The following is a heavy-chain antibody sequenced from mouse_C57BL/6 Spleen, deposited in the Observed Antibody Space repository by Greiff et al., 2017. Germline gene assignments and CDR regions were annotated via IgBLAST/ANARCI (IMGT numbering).Heavy chain of an antibody. CDR1: GYTFTSYW. J-gene: IGHJ1*03. CDR2: IDPSDSYT. Sequence: QVQLQQPGAELVRPGTSVKLSCKASGYTFTSYWMHWVKQRPGQGLEWIGVIDPSDSYTNYNQKFKGKATLTVDTSSSTAYMQLSSLTSEDSAVYYCARGLPLSFDVWGTGTTVTVSS. CDR3: ARGLPLSFDV. V-gene: IGHV1-59*01. D-gene: IGHD3-3*01.